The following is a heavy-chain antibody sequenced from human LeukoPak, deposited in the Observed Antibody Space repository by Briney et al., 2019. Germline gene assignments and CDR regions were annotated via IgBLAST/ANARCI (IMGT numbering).Heavy chain of an antibody. J-gene: IGHJ4*02. V-gene: IGHV3-21*01. D-gene: IGHD6-19*01. CDR1: GFTFSSYN. CDR3: ASVAVAGYFDS. Sequence: GGSLRLSCAASGFTFSSYNMNWVRQGPGKGLEWVSSISSGSSYIYYADSVKGRFTISRDSAKNSLYLQMNSLRAEDTAVYYCASVAVAGYFDSWGQGTLVTVSS. CDR2: ISSGSSYI.